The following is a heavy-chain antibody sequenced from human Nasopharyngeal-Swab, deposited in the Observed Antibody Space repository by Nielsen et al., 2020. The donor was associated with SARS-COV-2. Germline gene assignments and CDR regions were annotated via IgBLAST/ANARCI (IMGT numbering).Heavy chain of an antibody. Sequence: GESLKISCEASGFTFSSYWMHWIRQVPGKGLMWVSRIDNYGAITDYADSVKGRFTISRDNAKNTLYLQMNSLRVEDTALYYCVKHQGSSSDQWGQGTLVTVSS. CDR3: VKHQGSSSDQ. CDR1: GFTFSSYW. CDR2: IDNYGAIT. J-gene: IGHJ4*02. V-gene: IGHV3-74*01.